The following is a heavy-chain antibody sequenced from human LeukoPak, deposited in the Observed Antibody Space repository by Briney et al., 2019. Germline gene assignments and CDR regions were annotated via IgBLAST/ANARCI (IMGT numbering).Heavy chain of an antibody. CDR3: ARDLGGSGSYYNVWNGYFDY. J-gene: IGHJ4*02. V-gene: IGHV3-9*01. D-gene: IGHD3-10*01. CDR1: GFTFDDYA. Sequence: PGGSLRLSCAASGFTFDDYAMHWVRQAPGKGLEWVSGISWNSGSIGYADSVKGRFTISRDNAKNSLYLQMNSLRAEDTAVYYCARDLGGSGSYYNVWNGYFDYWGQGTLVTVSS. CDR2: ISWNSGSI.